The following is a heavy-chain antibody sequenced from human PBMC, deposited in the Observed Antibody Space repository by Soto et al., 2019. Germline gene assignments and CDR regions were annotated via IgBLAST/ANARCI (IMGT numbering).Heavy chain of an antibody. V-gene: IGHV3-21*01. Sequence: GESLKISCAASGFTFSSYNMDWVRQAPGKGLEWVSSISSSSTYIYYADSVKGRFTISRDNAKNSLYLQMNSLRAEDTAVYYCARDSGYSYGYGMDVWGQGTTVTVSS. J-gene: IGHJ6*02. CDR3: ARDSGYSYGYGMDV. CDR2: ISSSSTYI. CDR1: GFTFSSYN. D-gene: IGHD5-18*01.